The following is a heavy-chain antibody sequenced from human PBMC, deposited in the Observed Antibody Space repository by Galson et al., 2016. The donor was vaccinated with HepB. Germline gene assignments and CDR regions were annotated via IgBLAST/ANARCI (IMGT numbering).Heavy chain of an antibody. CDR3: ARGARPRTGVMHRRGPLDC. V-gene: IGHV4-59*01. CDR2: VFDFGST. CDR1: GGSIGSYY. Sequence: SETLSLTCTVSGGSIGSYYWSWIRQPPGKGLEWIGYVFDFGSTEYNPSLKSRVTISLDTSRTRFSLKLTSVTAADTAVYYCARGARPRTGVMHRRGPLDCWGQGTLVSVSS. D-gene: IGHD3/OR15-3a*01. J-gene: IGHJ4*02.